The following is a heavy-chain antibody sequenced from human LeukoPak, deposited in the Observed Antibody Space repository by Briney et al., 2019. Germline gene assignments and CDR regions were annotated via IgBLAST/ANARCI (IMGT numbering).Heavy chain of an antibody. Sequence: PGESLRLSCAGSGFTFTDSAINWVRQAPGKGLEWVSSINNIATHSYYAASVKGRFSISRDDAKNSVYLQMDSLRPEDTALYYCLKDIFPGGLDYWGQGIPVTVSS. V-gene: IGHV3-21*04. J-gene: IGHJ4*02. CDR1: GFTFTDSA. D-gene: IGHD3-9*01. CDR3: LKDIFPGGLDY. CDR2: INNIATHS.